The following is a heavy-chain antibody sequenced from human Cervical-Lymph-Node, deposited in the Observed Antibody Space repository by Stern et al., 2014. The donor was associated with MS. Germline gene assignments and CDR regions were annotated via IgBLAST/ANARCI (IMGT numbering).Heavy chain of an antibody. D-gene: IGHD2-15*01. Sequence: QVQLVQSGSEVKKPGASVKVSCKASEYTHNNYLIHWVRQAPGQRPDWMGGINPSGGTNYAQKVQDRVTMTTDASTSTFYMELSRLRSEDTAVYYCAVRYCSGGRCYSVPDVWGQGTTVIVSS. J-gene: IGHJ6*02. CDR1: EYTHNNYL. V-gene: IGHV1-46*02. CDR2: INPSGGT. CDR3: AVRYCSGGRCYSVPDV.